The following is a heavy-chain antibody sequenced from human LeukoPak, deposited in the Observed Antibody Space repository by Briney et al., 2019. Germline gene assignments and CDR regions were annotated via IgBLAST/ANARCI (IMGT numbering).Heavy chain of an antibody. CDR1: GASISGYY. V-gene: IGHV4-4*07. J-gene: IGHJ4*02. CDR2: IYSSGST. CDR3: ARDGKWLTLYYFDY. D-gene: IGHD3-22*01. Sequence: PSETPSLTCTVSGASISGYYWSWIRQPAGKGLEWIGRIYSSGSTNYNPSLKSRVTMSVDTSKNQFSLKLSSVTAAATAVYYCARDGKWLTLYYFDYWGQGTLVTVSS.